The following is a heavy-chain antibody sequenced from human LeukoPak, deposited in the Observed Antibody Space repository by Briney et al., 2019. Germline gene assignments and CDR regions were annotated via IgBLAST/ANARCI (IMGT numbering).Heavy chain of an antibody. CDR2: ISGSGGST. J-gene: IGHJ4*02. V-gene: IGHV3-23*01. CDR1: GFTFSSYA. D-gene: IGHD6-13*01. CDR3: AKDLKRGYSSSWYLDY. Sequence: GGSLRLSCAASGFTFSSYAMSWVRQAPGKGLEWVSAISGSGGSTYYADSVKGRFTISRDNSKNTLYLQMNSLRAEDTAVYYCAKDLKRGYSSSWYLDYWGQGTLVTVSS.